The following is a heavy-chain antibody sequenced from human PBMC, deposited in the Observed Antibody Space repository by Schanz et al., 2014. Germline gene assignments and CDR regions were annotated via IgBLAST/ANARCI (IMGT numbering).Heavy chain of an antibody. Sequence: QVQLVQSGAEVKKPGSSVKVSCTASGGTFSSYTISWIRQAPGQGLEWMGRIIPVLAIADYAQKFQGRVTITADKSTSTASMELSSLNSDDTAMYYCARDYYDSSGYYYCDYWGQGTLVTVSS. J-gene: IGHJ4*02. CDR2: IIPVLAIA. V-gene: IGHV1-69*08. D-gene: IGHD3-22*01. CDR1: GGTFSSYT. CDR3: ARDYYDSSGYYYCDY.